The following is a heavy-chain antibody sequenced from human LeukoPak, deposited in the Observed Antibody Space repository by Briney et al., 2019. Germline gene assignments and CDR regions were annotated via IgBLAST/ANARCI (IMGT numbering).Heavy chain of an antibody. Sequence: SVKVSCKASGGTFSNHAISWVRQAPGQGLEWMGVIIPFSGTAHYAQKFQGRVTITADASTSTVYMELSSLTSDDTAVYYCARWAGDSSAWYPALFDYWGQGTLVTVSS. V-gene: IGHV1-69*13. CDR1: GGTFSNHA. D-gene: IGHD6-13*01. CDR3: ARWAGDSSAWYPALFDY. CDR2: IIPFSGTA. J-gene: IGHJ4*02.